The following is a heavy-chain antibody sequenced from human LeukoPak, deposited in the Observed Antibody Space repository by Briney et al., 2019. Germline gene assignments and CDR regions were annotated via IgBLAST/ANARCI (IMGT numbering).Heavy chain of an antibody. CDR1: GASISSSNW. D-gene: IGHD3-10*01. V-gene: IGHV4-4*02. J-gene: IGHJ4*02. Sequence: SETLSLTCTVSGASISSSNWWSWVRQPPGKGLEWIGEIYHSGSTNYNPSLKSRVTISVDKSKNQFSLKLSSVTAADTAVYYCACTRLLWFGELFDGGNYWGQGTLVTVSS. CDR2: IYHSGST. CDR3: ACTRLLWFGELFDGGNY.